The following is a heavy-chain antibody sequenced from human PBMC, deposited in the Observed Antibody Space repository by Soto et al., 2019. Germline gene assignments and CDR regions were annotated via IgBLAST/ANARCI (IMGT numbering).Heavy chain of an antibody. V-gene: IGHV3-23*01. CDR2: ISDSGGRT. J-gene: IGHJ4*02. CDR1: GFTLSDYA. D-gene: IGHD5-12*01. Sequence: EVQLLESGGDLVQPGGSLRLSCAASGFTLSDYAMSWVRQAPGKGLEWVSTISDSGGRTYYADSVKGRFTISRDSSKNTLYLQMNSLRADDTALYYCARMRAGNGYDPVDSWGQGTLVTVSS. CDR3: ARMRAGNGYDPVDS.